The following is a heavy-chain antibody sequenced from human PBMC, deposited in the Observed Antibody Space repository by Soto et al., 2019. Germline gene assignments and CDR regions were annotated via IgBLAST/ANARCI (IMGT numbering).Heavy chain of an antibody. CDR2: IYYTGST. Sequence: PSETLSLPCTVSGGSIGRRGYYWGWTRPAPGKGLEWIGFIYYTGSTYYNPSLKSRITMSVDTSKNQFYLNLSSVTASDTAVYYCATLHDILTGYNWFDTWGQGTLVTVSS. CDR1: GGSIGRRGYY. J-gene: IGHJ5*02. D-gene: IGHD3-9*01. CDR3: ATLHDILTGYNWFDT. V-gene: IGHV4-39*01.